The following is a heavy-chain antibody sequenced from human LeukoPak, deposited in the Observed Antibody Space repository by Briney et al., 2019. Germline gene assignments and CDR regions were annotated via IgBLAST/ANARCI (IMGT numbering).Heavy chain of an antibody. CDR2: IYTSGST. J-gene: IGHJ2*01. CDR3: ANSGGFECSSGTCYTTWYFDL. CDR1: GGSISSGSYY. V-gene: IGHV4-61*02. Sequence: SETLSLTCTVSGGSISSGSYYWSWIRQPAGKGLEWIGRIYTSGSTNYNPSLKSRVTISVDTSKNQFSLKLSSVTAADTAVCYCANSGGFECSSGTCYTTWYFDLWGRGTLVTVSS. D-gene: IGHD2-2*02.